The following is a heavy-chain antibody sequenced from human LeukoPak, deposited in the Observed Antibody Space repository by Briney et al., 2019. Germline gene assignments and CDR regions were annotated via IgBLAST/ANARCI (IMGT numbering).Heavy chain of an antibody. J-gene: IGHJ3*02. CDR3: ARPSSASDAFDI. V-gene: IGHV3-11*04. Sequence: GGSLRLSCAASGFIVSDYYMSWIRQAPGKGLEWVSYISSSSSTIYYADSVKGRFTISRDNAKNSLYLQMNSLRAEDTAVYYCARPSSASDAFDIWGQGTMVTVSS. CDR1: GFIVSDYY. D-gene: IGHD6-6*01. CDR2: ISSSSSTI.